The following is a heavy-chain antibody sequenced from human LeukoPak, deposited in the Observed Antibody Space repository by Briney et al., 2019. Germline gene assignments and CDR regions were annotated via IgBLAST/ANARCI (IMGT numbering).Heavy chain of an antibody. CDR2: ISYDGTNK. D-gene: IGHD3-22*01. CDR3: ARAPMSYDSSGFGGAFDI. J-gene: IGHJ3*02. V-gene: IGHV3-30-3*01. CDR1: GFTFSNYA. Sequence: PGRSLRLSCAASGFTFSNYAMHWVRQAPGKGLEWVAVISYDGTNKYYADSVKGRFTISRDNSKNTMYLQMNSLRAEDTAMYCCARAPMSYDSSGFGGAFDIWGQGTMVTVSS.